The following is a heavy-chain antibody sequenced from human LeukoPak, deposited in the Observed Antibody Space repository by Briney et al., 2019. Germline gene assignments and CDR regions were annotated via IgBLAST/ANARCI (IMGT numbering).Heavy chain of an antibody. J-gene: IGHJ4*02. Sequence: SETLSLTRSVSGGSLSPYYWSWIRQPPGGGLEWLGEINQSGSTNYNPSLKSRVTISVEKFKNQFSLEVTSVAAADTAIYYCATLGGLYYESHGYPDFDHWGQGTLVTVSS. CDR3: ATLGGLYYESHGYPDFDH. CDR2: INQSGST. D-gene: IGHD3-22*01. V-gene: IGHV4-34*01. CDR1: GGSLSPYY.